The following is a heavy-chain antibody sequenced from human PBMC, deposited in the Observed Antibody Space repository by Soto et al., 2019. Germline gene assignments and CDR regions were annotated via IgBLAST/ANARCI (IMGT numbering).Heavy chain of an antibody. CDR3: ARESEDLTSNFDY. Sequence: GGSLRLSCAASGFTFTRYSMNWVRQAPGKGLEWVSSISSTTNYIYYGDSMKGRFTISRDNAKNSLYLEMNSLRAEDTAVYYCARESEDLTSNFDYWGRGTLVTVSS. V-gene: IGHV3-21*06. CDR2: ISSTTNYI. CDR1: GFTFTRYS. J-gene: IGHJ4*02.